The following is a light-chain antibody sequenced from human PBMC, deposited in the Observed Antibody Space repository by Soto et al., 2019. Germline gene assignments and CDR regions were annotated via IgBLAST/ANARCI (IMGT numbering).Light chain of an antibody. CDR3: QQYYSTPWT. J-gene: IGKJ1*01. CDR2: WAS. CDR1: QSVLYSSNNMNY. Sequence: DVVLTQSPGSLAVSLGERATIICKSSQSVLYSSNNMNYLAWYQQKAGQPPKLLIYWASTRESGVPDRFGGSGSGTEFTLTINSLQAEDVAVYYCQQYYSTPWTFGQGTKVDNK. V-gene: IGKV4-1*01.